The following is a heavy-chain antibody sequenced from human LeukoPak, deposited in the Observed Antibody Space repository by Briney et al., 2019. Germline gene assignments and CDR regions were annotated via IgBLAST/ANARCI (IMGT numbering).Heavy chain of an antibody. D-gene: IGHD6-13*01. J-gene: IGHJ4*02. CDR2: IIPIFGTA. CDR1: GGTFSSYA. Sequence: ASVKVSCKASGGTFSSYAISWVRQAPGQGLEWMGGIIPIFGTANYAQKFQGRVTITRDTSASTAYMELSSLRSEDTAVYYCARGSSSRRWLYFDYWGQGTLVTVSS. CDR3: ARGSSSRRWLYFDY. V-gene: IGHV1-69*05.